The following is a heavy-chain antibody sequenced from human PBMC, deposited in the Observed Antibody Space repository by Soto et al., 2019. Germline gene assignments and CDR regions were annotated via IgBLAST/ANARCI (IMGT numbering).Heavy chain of an antibody. J-gene: IGHJ4*02. CDR2: INPASTST. Sequence: QVQLVQSGAEVKKPGASVKVSCRTSGYTFTHYNIHWVRRPPGQGLEWLGIINPASTSTNYAQEFQGRVTLTMDTSTTTVYMELSGLRTEDTAIFYCARDLAAGDHWGQGTLVTVSS. CDR1: GYTFTHYN. CDR3: ARDLAAGDH. V-gene: IGHV1-46*01. D-gene: IGHD6-13*01.